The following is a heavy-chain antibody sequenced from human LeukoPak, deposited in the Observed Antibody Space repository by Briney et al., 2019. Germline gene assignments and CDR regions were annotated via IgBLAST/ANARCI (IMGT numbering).Heavy chain of an antibody. J-gene: IGHJ4*02. Sequence: PSETLSLTCAVYGGSFSGYYWSWIRQPPGKGLEWIGEINHSGSTNYNPSLKSRVTISVDTSKNQFSLKLSSVTAADTAVYYCARVAGPALRYFDWLFPRSGFDNWGQGTLVTVSS. CDR2: INHSGST. CDR1: GGSFSGYY. CDR3: ARVAGPALRYFDWLFPRSGFDN. V-gene: IGHV4-34*01. D-gene: IGHD3-9*01.